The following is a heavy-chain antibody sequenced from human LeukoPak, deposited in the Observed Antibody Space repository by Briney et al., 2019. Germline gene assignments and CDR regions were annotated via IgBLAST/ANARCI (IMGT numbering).Heavy chain of an antibody. J-gene: IGHJ4*02. CDR3: ATWCSGSYYGFDY. D-gene: IGHD1-26*01. V-gene: IGHV1-2*02. Sequence: GASVKVSCKASGYTCTGYYMHWVRQAPGQGLEWMGWINPNSGGTNYAQKFQGRVTMTRDTSISTAYMELSRLRSDDTAVYYCATWCSGSYYGFDYWGQGTLVTVSS. CDR2: INPNSGGT. CDR1: GYTCTGYY.